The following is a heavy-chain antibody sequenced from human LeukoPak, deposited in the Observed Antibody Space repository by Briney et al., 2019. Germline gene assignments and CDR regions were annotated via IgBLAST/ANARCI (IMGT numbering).Heavy chain of an antibody. CDR2: ISSNGDST. CDR1: GFTFSSYA. J-gene: IGHJ4*02. D-gene: IGHD2-2*01. CDR3: ARGGSSTSSPGDY. Sequence: GGSLRLSCAASGFTFSSYAMYWVRQAPGKGLEYVSAISSNGDSTYYAKSVKGRFTISRDKSKKTLYLQMDSLRAEDMAVYYCARGGSSTSSPGDYWGQGTLVTVSS. V-gene: IGHV3-64*01.